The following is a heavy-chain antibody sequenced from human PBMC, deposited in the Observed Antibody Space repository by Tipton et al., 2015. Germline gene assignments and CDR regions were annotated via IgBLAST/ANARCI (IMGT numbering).Heavy chain of an antibody. V-gene: IGHV4-59*01. CDR3: ARARGRHGGLFDS. Sequence: TLSLTCTVSSDSINKYYWSWIRLPPGKELQWIGYIQYSGGTNYNPSLESRVSMSVDTSKSQFSLKMTSVTATDTAVYYCARARGRHGGLFDSWGQGTLVTVSS. CDR1: SDSINKYY. J-gene: IGHJ4*02. CDR2: IQYSGGT. D-gene: IGHD4-23*01.